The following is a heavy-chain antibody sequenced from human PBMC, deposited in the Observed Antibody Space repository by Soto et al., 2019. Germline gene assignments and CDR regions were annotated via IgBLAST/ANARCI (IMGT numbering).Heavy chain of an antibody. V-gene: IGHV5-51*01. D-gene: IGHD6-13*01. J-gene: IGHJ6*02. CDR1: GYRVTSYW. CDR3: ARPQGELVPYYGMDV. Sequence: PGESLKISWQGTGYRVTSYWIGWVRQMPGKGLEWMGIIYPGDSDTRYSPSFQGQVTISADKSISTAYLQWSSLKASDTTMYYCARPQGELVPYYGMDVSGQGTTVTVSS. CDR2: IYPGDSDT.